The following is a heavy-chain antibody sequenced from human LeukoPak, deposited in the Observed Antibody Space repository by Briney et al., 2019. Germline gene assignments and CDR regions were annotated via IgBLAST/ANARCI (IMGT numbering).Heavy chain of an antibody. D-gene: IGHD6-6*01. CDR2: IIPIFGTA. CDR1: GYTFTGYY. Sequence: SVKVSCKAYGYTFTGYYMHWVRQAPGQGLEWMGGIIPIFGTANYAQTFQGRVTITADESTSTAYMDQSSLRSEHTAVYYCARSPDWGQGTLVTVSS. V-gene: IGHV1-69*13. CDR3: ARSPD. J-gene: IGHJ4*02.